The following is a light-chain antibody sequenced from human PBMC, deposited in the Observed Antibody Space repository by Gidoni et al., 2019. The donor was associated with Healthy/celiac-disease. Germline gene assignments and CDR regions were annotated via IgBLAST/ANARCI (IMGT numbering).Light chain of an antibody. CDR1: QDSNQY. V-gene: IGKV1-33*01. Sequence: DMQMTQSPSSLSASGGERVTLPCQASQDSNQYLNWFQQKPGKAPKLLIYDASNLETGVPSRFSGSGSGTDFTFTISSLQPEAIATSYCQQYDNLPRTFGQGTKVEIK. J-gene: IGKJ1*01. CDR2: DAS. CDR3: QQYDNLPRT.